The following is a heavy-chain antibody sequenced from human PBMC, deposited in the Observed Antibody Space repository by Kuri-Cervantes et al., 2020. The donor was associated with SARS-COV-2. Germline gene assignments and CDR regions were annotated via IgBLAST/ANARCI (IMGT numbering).Heavy chain of an antibody. CDR2: IYYSGST. CDR1: GGSISSSSYY. D-gene: IGHD5-24*01. Sequence: SETLSLTCTVSGGSISSSSYYWGWIRQPPGKGLGWIGSIYYSGSTYYNPSLKSRVTISADTSKNEFSLKLKSVTAADTAVYYCARGGYSYEYWGQGTRVTVSS. CDR3: ARGGYSYEY. J-gene: IGHJ4*02. V-gene: IGHV4-39*07.